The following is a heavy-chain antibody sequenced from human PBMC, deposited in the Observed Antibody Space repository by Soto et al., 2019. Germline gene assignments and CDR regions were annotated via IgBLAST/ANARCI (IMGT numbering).Heavy chain of an antibody. CDR2: IIPILGIA. CDR1: GGTFSSYA. CDR3: ARDGLSGFGNWFGS. Sequence: ASVKVSCKASGGTFSSYAISWVRQAPGQGLEWMGGIIPILGIAKYAQKFQGRVTITADKSTSTAYMELSSLRSEDTAVYYCARDGLSGFGNWFGSGGQGTLVTIAS. J-gene: IGHJ5*01. V-gene: IGHV1-69*10. D-gene: IGHD3-10*01.